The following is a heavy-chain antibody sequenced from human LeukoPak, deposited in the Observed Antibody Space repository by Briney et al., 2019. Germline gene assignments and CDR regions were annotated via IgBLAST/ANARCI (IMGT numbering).Heavy chain of an antibody. V-gene: IGHV4-31*03. CDR1: GGSISSGGYY. J-gene: IGHJ4*02. CDR2: IYYSGST. D-gene: IGHD1-26*01. CDR3: ARLSAGGSGYYFDY. Sequence: SSETLSLTCTVSGGSISSGGYYWSWIRQHPGKGLEWIGYIYYSGSTYYNPSLKSRVTISVDTSKNQFSLKLSSVTAADTAVYYCARLSAGGSGYYFDYWGQGTLVTVSP.